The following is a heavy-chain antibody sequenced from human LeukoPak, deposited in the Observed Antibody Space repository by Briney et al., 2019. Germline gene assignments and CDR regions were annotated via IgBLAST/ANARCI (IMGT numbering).Heavy chain of an antibody. CDR1: GGSISSSSYY. V-gene: IGHV4-39*01. J-gene: IGHJ4*02. CDR2: IYYSGST. D-gene: IGHD3/OR15-3a*01. CDR3: ARRAGLKLDY. Sequence: SETLSLTCTVSGGSISSSSYYWGWIRQPPGKGLEWIGSIYYSGSTYCKPSLKSRVTISVDTSKNQFSLKLSSVTAADTAVYYCARRAGLKLDYWGQGTLVTVSS.